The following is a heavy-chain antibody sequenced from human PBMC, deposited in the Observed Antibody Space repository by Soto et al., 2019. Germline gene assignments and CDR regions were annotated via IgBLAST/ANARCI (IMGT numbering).Heavy chain of an antibody. Sequence: PSETPSLTCTVSGGSISGGCWSWVRQSPGKGLEWIGYFCNTGSTNYNPSLKSRVTISVDRSKTQCSLKLTSVTAADTAVYYCAKSHYDSSGYYIIDHWGQGTLVTVSS. J-gene: IGHJ5*02. D-gene: IGHD3-22*01. CDR2: FCNTGST. CDR3: AKSHYDSSGYYIIDH. V-gene: IGHV4-59*01. CDR1: GGSISGGC.